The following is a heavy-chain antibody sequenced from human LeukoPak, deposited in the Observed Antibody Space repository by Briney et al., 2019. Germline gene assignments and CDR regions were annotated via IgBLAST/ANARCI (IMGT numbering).Heavy chain of an antibody. J-gene: IGHJ4*02. D-gene: IGHD1-7*01. CDR2: IYCSGST. CDR1: GGSISSGDYY. Sequence: PSETLSLTCTVSGGSISSGDYYWSWIRQPPGKGLEWIGYIYCSGSTYYNPSLKSRVTISVDTSKNQFSLKLSSVTAADTAVYYCARDPGWNYVTGAPWGQGTLVTVSS. V-gene: IGHV4-30-4*08. CDR3: ARDPGWNYVTGAP.